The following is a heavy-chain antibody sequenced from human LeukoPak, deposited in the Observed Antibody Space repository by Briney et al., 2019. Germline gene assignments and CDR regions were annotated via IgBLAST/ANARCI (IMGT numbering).Heavy chain of an antibody. CDR1: GYTFTSYY. D-gene: IGHD2-2*01. CDR3: AREGSMDAFDI. CDR2: INPSGGST. J-gene: IGHJ3*02. V-gene: IGHV1-46*01. Sequence: ASVKVSCKASGYTFTSYYMHWVRQSPGQGLEWMGIINPSGGSTSYAKKFQGRVTMTRDMSTSTVYMELSSLRSEDTAVYYCAREGSMDAFDIWGQGTMVTVSS.